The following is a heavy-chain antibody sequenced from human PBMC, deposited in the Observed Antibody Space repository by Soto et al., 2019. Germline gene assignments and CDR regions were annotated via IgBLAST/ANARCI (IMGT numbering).Heavy chain of an antibody. D-gene: IGHD5-12*01. CDR3: ATDEGYRGYRNFDY. Sequence: ASVKVSCKVSGYTLTELSMHWVRQAPGKGLEWMGGFDPEDGETIYAQKFQGRVTMTEDTSTDTAYMELSSLRSEDTAVYYCATDEGYRGYRNFDYWGQGTLVTVSS. V-gene: IGHV1-24*01. CDR2: FDPEDGET. CDR1: GYTLTELS. J-gene: IGHJ4*02.